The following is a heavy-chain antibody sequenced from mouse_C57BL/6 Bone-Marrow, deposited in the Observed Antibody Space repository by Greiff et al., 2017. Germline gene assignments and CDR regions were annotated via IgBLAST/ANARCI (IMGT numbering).Heavy chain of an antibody. CDR2: INPNYGTT. J-gene: IGHJ3*01. V-gene: IGHV1-39*01. Sequence: VQLKESGPELVKPGASVKISCKASGYSFTDYNMNWVKQSNGKSLEWIGVINPNYGTTSYNQKFKGKATLTVDQSSSTAYMQLNSLTSEDSAVYYCAREELAVYGKGFAYWGQGTLVTVSA. CDR3: AREELAVYGKGFAY. D-gene: IGHD2-1*01. CDR1: GYSFTDYN.